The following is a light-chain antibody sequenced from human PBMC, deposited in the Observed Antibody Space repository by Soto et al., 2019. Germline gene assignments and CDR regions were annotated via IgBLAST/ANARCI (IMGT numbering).Light chain of an antibody. V-gene: IGLV2-14*01. CDR3: RSYTSSSTRV. J-gene: IGLJ1*01. CDR2: DVS. Sequence: QSALTQPASVSGSPGQSITISCTGTSSDVGGYNYVSWYQQHPGKAPKLMIYDVSNRPSGVSNRFSGCKSGNTASLTISGLQDADEADYYCRSYTSSSTRVFGTGTKLTVL. CDR1: SSDVGGYNY.